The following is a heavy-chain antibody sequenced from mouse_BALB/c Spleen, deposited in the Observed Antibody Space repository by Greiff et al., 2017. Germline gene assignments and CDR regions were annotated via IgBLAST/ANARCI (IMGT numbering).Heavy chain of an antibody. V-gene: IGHV3-8*02. CDR1: GDSITSGY. D-gene: IGHD1-1*01. J-gene: IGHJ4*01. Sequence: EVQLQESGPSLVKPSQTLSLTCSVTGDSITSGYWNWIRKFPGNKLEYMGYISYSGSTYYNPSLKSRISITRDTSKNQYYLQLNSVTTEDTATYYCARGGSSYEGAMDYWGQGTSVTVSS. CDR3: ARGGSSYEGAMDY. CDR2: ISYSGST.